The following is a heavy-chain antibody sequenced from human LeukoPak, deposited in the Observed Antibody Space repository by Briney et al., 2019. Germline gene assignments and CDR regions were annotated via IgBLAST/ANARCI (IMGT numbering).Heavy chain of an antibody. V-gene: IGHV4-4*07. CDR3: ARGSGPIVVARSAGAFDI. CDR1: GGSISSYY. D-gene: IGHD2-21*01. CDR2: IYTSGST. Sequence: RTSETLSLTCTVSGGSISSYYWSWIRQPAGKGLEWIGRIYTSGSTNYDPSLKSRVTMSVDTSKNQFSLKLSSVTAADTAVYYCARGSGPIVVARSAGAFDIWGQGTMVTVSS. J-gene: IGHJ3*02.